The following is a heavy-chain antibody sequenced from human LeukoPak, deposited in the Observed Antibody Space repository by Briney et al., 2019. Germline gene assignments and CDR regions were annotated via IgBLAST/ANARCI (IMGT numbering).Heavy chain of an antibody. CDR2: ISSSSSTI. J-gene: IGHJ4*02. CDR1: GFTFSSYS. Sequence: PGGSLRLSCAASGFTFSSYSMNWVRQAPGKGLEWVSYISSSSSTIYYADSVKGRFTISRDNAKNSLYLQMNSLRAEDTAVYYCARSNDYGDYVFDYWGQGVLVTVSS. D-gene: IGHD4-17*01. CDR3: ARSNDYGDYVFDY. V-gene: IGHV3-48*01.